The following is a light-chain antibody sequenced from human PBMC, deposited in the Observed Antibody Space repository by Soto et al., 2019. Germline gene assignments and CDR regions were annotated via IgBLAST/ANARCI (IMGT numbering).Light chain of an antibody. CDR3: QQYKDWPLT. V-gene: IGKV3-15*01. CDR1: PSISST. CDR2: GAS. J-gene: IGKJ4*01. Sequence: EIVMTQSPATLSVSPGGRATLSCRASPSISSTLAWYQQKPGQAPRLLIYGASTRATGFPARFSGSGSGTEFTLTISSLQSEDFAVYYCQQYKDWPLTFGGGTRVEIK.